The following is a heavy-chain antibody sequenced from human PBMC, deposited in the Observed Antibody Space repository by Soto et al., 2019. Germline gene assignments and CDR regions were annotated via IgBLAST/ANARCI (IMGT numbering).Heavy chain of an antibody. CDR2: IYPGDSDT. CDR1: GYTFTSYW. V-gene: IGHV5-51*01. CDR3: ARQDGSALYYFDY. Sequence: PGESLKISCKGSGYTFTSYWIAWVRQMPGKGLEWMGIIYPGDSDTRYSPSFQGQVSISADMSISTAYLQWSSLKASDTAMYYCARQDGSALYYFDYWGQGTLVTVSS. D-gene: IGHD6-19*01. J-gene: IGHJ4*02.